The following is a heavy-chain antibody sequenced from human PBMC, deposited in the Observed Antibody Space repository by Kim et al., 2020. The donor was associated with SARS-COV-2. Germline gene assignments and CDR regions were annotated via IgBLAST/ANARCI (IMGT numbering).Heavy chain of an antibody. V-gene: IGHV4-34*01. CDR3: VYRGRGYRSFFAY. Sequence: SETLSLTCAVSGGSFSGYYWSWVRQAPGKGLEWIGEINPSGITNYNPSLKSRVATSGDTSQDQFFLGLTSVTAADTTMYYWVYRGRGYRSFFAYWGQGTL. CDR1: GGSFSGYY. J-gene: IGHJ4*02. CDR2: INPSGIT. D-gene: IGHD5-18*01.